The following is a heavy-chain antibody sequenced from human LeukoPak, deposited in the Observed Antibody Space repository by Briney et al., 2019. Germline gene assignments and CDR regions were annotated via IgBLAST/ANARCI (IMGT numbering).Heavy chain of an antibody. D-gene: IGHD4-11*01. CDR2: INHSGST. CDR1: GGSFSGYY. J-gene: IGHJ6*03. V-gene: IGHV4-34*01. CDR3: ARGTVTMWYYYYYYYMDV. Sequence: SETLSLTCAVYGGSFSGYYWSWIRQPPGKGLEWIGEINHSGSTNYNPSLKSRVTISVDTSKNQFSLKLSSVTAADTAVYYCARGTVTMWYYYYYYYMDVWGKGTTVTVSS.